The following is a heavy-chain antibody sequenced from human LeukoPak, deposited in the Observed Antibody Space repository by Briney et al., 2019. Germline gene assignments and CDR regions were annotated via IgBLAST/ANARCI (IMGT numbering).Heavy chain of an antibody. J-gene: IGHJ4*02. CDR3: ASFDYYGSGSYYNVFDY. V-gene: IGHV3-64*01. CDR1: GFTFSSYA. CDR2: ISSNGGRT. D-gene: IGHD3-10*01. Sequence: GGSLRLSCAASGFTFSSYAMHWVRQAPGKGLEYVSDISSNGGRTYYANSVKGRFTISRDNSKNTLYLQMNSLRAEDTAVYYCASFDYYGSGSYYNVFDYWGQGTLVTVSS.